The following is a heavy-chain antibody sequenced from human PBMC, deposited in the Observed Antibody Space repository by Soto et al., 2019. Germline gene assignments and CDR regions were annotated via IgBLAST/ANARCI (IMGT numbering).Heavy chain of an antibody. CDR3: ARLTTSGTGFDP. D-gene: IGHD1-7*01. CDR2: IYYSGST. V-gene: IGHV4-59*08. CDR1: GGSISSYY. J-gene: IGHJ5*02. Sequence: ETLSLTCTVSGGSISSYYWSWIRQPPGKGLEWIGYIYYSGSTNYNPSLKSRVTISVDTSKNQFSLKLSSVTAADTAVYYCARLTTSGTGFDPWGQGTLVTVSS.